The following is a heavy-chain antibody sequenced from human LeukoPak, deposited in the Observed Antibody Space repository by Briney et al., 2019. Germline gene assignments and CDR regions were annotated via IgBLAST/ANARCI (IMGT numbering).Heavy chain of an antibody. CDR3: ARGGHAYYDSSGYRYYFDY. CDR1: GFTFSTYS. V-gene: IGHV3-21*01. J-gene: IGHJ4*02. Sequence: GGSLRLSCAASGFTFSTYSMNWVRQAPGKGLEWVSSITSSSSYIYYADSVKGRFTFSRDNAKNSLYLQMNSLRAEDTAVYYCARGGHAYYDSSGYRYYFDYWGQGTLVTVSS. CDR2: ITSSSSYI. D-gene: IGHD3-22*01.